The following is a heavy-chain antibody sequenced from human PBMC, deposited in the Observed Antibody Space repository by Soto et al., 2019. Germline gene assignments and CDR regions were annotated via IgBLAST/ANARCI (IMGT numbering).Heavy chain of an antibody. Sequence: QVQLQQWGAGLLKRSETLSLTCAVYGGSISSGRYYWSWIRQPPGMGLEWIGEMSHSGGTHFNPSLKSRVTISVDTSKNQFSLKMSSVTAADTALYYCARVERGTATTVVDAFHMWGPGAMVTVSS. V-gene: IGHV4-34*01. CDR1: GGSISSGRYY. CDR2: MSHSGGT. J-gene: IGHJ3*02. D-gene: IGHD1-1*01. CDR3: ARVERGTATTVVDAFHM.